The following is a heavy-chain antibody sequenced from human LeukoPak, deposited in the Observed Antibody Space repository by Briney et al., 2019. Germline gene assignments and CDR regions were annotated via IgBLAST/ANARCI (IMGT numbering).Heavy chain of an antibody. CDR1: GYTFTGYY. Sequence: GASVKVSCKASGYTFTGYYMHWMRQAPGQGLEWMGWINPNSGGTNYAQKLQGRVTMTTDTSTSTAYMELRSLRSDDTAVYYCARDDPDYYDSSGYPYWGQGTLVTVSS. CDR2: INPNSGGT. D-gene: IGHD3-22*01. CDR3: ARDDPDYYDSSGYPY. J-gene: IGHJ4*02. V-gene: IGHV1-2*02.